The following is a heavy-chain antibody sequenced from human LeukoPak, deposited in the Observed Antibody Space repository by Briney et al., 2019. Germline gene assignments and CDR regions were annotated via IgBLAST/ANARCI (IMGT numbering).Heavy chain of an antibody. CDR1: GFTFSSYA. CDR2: ISSSSSYI. D-gene: IGHD1-26*01. CDR3: ARADLSGSYFHPHFLDY. J-gene: IGHJ4*02. Sequence: PGGSLRLSCAASGFTFSSYAMSWVRQAPGKGLEWVSSISSSSSYIYYADSVRGRFTISRDNAKNSLYLQMNSLRAEDTAMYYCARADLSGSYFHPHFLDYWGQGTLVTVSS. V-gene: IGHV3-21*01.